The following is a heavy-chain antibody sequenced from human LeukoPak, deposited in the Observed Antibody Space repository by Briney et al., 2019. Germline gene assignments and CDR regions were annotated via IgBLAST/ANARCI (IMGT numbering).Heavy chain of an antibody. D-gene: IGHD2-8*02. Sequence: ASVKVSCKASGYTFTSYDINWVRQATGQGLEWMGWMNPNSGNTGYEQKFQGRVTMTRNTSISTAYMELSSLRSEDTAVYYCARGPPGGYYMDAWGKGTTVTVSS. V-gene: IGHV1-8*01. CDR2: MNPNSGNT. CDR3: ARGPPGGYYMDA. J-gene: IGHJ6*03. CDR1: GYTFTSYD.